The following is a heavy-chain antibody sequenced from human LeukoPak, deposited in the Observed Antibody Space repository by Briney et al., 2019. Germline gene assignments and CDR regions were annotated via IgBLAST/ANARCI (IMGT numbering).Heavy chain of an antibody. V-gene: IGHV1-2*02. CDR2: INPNSGST. CDR3: ARDRADWDGMDV. CDR1: GYTFTGYY. Sequence: ASVKVSCKASGYTFTGYYMHWVRHAPGQGLEWMGWINPNSGSTNYAQKFQGRVTMTRDTSISTAYMELSRLRSDDTAVYYCARDRADWDGMDVWGQGTTVSVSS. D-gene: IGHD2-21*01. J-gene: IGHJ6*02.